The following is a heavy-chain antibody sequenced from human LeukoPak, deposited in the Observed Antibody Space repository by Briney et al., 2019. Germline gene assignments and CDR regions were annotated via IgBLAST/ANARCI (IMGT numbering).Heavy chain of an antibody. Sequence: SVKVSCKASGGTFSNHAISWVRQAPGQGLEWMGGIIPLFHTANYAQRFQGRVTITADESTSTAYMDLRSLRSEDTAIYYCARSTEYHTSTWYIYWGQGTLVTVSS. V-gene: IGHV1-69*13. J-gene: IGHJ4*02. CDR2: IIPLFHTA. CDR1: GGTFSNHA. D-gene: IGHD6-13*01. CDR3: ARSTEYHTSTWYIY.